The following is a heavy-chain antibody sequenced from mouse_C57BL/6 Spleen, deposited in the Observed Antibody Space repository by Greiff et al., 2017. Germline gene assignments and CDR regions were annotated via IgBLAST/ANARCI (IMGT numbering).Heavy chain of an antibody. Sequence: EVKLLESGGGLVQPGGSLKLSCAASGIAFSRYWMSWVRRAPGKGLEWIGEINPDSSTINYAASLKDKFIISRDNAKNTLYLQMSKVRSEDTALYYCARGGDFDVWGTGTTVTVSS. CDR3: ARGGDFDV. V-gene: IGHV4-1*01. J-gene: IGHJ1*03. CDR2: INPDSSTI. CDR1: GIAFSRYW.